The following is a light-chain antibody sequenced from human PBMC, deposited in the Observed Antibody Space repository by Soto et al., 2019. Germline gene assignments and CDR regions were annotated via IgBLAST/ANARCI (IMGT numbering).Light chain of an antibody. V-gene: IGKV3-20*01. Sequence: EIVLTQSLGALSLSPGEGATLSCRASQSLSSSYVAWYQQKLGQPPRLLIYGASNRATGIPDRFSGSWSGTEFTLTISRLEPEDFAVYYCQQYGISPSYTFAQGTKVDIK. CDR1: QSLSSSY. CDR3: QQYGISPSYT. J-gene: IGKJ2*01. CDR2: GAS.